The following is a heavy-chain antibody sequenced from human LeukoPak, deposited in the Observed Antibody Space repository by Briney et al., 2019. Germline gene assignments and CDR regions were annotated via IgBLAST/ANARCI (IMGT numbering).Heavy chain of an antibody. Sequence: GGSLRLSCAASGFTFSSYAMSWVRQAPGKGLEWVSAISGSGGSTYYADSVKGRFTISRDNSKNTLYLQMNSLRAEDTAVYYCAKDLRYYDSSGYSEYYFDYWGQGTLVTVSS. J-gene: IGHJ4*02. CDR1: GFTFSSYA. D-gene: IGHD3-22*01. CDR2: ISGSGGST. V-gene: IGHV3-23*01. CDR3: AKDLRYYDSSGYSEYYFDY.